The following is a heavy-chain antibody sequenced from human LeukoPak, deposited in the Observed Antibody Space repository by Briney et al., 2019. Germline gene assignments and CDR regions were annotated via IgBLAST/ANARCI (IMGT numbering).Heavy chain of an antibody. J-gene: IGHJ4*02. Sequence: SQTLPLTCTVSGGSISSGGYYWSWIRQPPGKGLEWIGYIYHSGSTYYNPSLKSRVTISVDRSKNQFSLKLSSVTAADTAVYYCARGTYSYGYDYWGQGTLVTVSS. CDR3: ARGTYSYGYDY. V-gene: IGHV4-30-2*01. CDR2: IYHSGST. D-gene: IGHD5-18*01. CDR1: GGSISSGGYY.